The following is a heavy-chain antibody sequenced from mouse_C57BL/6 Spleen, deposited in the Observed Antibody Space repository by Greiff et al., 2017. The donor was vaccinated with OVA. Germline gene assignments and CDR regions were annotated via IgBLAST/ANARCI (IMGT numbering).Heavy chain of an antibody. D-gene: IGHD1-1*01. V-gene: IGHV1-64*01. CDR2: IHPKSGST. CDR3: AREGYYGSRSYYFDY. Sequence: QVQLQQSGAELVKPGASVKLSCKASGYTFTSYWMHWVKQRPGQGLEWIGMIHPKSGSTNYNEKFKSKATLTVDKSSSTAYMQLSSLTSEDAAVYYCAREGYYGSRSYYFDYWGQGTTLTVSS. J-gene: IGHJ2*01. CDR1: GYTFTSYW.